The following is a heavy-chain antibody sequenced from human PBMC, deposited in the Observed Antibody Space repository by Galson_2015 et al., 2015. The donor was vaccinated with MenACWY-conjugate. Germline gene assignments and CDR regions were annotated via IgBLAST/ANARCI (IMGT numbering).Heavy chain of an antibody. CDR1: GFTFSSYW. V-gene: IGHV3-15*01. D-gene: IGHD3-10*01. CDR3: TTFMVRDLTRGYYFDY. CDR2: IKSKTDGGTT. Sequence: SLRLSCAASGFTFSSYWMSWVRQAPGKGLEWVGRIKSKTDGGTTDYAAPVKGRFTISRDDSKNTLYLQMNSLKTEDTAVYYCTTFMVRDLTRGYYFDYWGQGTLVTVSS. J-gene: IGHJ4*02.